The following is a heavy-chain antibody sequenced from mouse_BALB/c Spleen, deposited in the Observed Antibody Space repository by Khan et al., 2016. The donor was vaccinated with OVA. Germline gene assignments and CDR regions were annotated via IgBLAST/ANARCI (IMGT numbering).Heavy chain of an antibody. CDR3: IRSVYGSFAY. D-gene: IGHD2-2*01. CDR2: INPSNGGS. V-gene: IGHV1S81*02. CDR1: GYTFSSYY. Sequence: QVQLKESGAELVKPGASVKLSCKASGYTFSSYYMYWVKERPGQGLAWIGEINPSNGGSNFNEKFKTKATLTVDKSSSTAYMQLGSLTSEDSAVYSCIRSVYGSFAYWGQGTLVTVSA. J-gene: IGHJ3*01.